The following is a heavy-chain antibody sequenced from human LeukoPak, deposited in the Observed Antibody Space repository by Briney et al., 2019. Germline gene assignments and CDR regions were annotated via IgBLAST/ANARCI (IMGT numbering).Heavy chain of an antibody. CDR3: ARLWGSDY. J-gene: IGHJ4*02. Sequence: SETLSLTCTVSGGSISSSSYYWGWIRQPPGKGLEWTGSIYYSGSTYYNPSLKSRVTISVDTSKNQFSLKLSSVTAADTAVYYCARLWGSDYWGQGTLVTVSS. V-gene: IGHV4-39*01. CDR1: GGSISSSSYY. D-gene: IGHD3-16*01. CDR2: IYYSGST.